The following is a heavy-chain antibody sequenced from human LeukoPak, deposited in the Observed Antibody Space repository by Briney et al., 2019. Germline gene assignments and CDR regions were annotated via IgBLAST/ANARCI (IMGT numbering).Heavy chain of an antibody. D-gene: IGHD5-18*01. J-gene: IGHJ5*02. Sequence: SETLSLTCTVSGGSISSTSYYWDWLRQPPGKGLEWIGSIYYSETTYYNPSLKSRVTISINTSKNQFSLKLNSVTAADTAVYYCARGPLYTYGPNRGLDPWGQGTLVTVTS. CDR1: GGSISSTSYY. CDR3: ARGPLYTYGPNRGLDP. CDR2: IYYSETT. V-gene: IGHV4-39*07.